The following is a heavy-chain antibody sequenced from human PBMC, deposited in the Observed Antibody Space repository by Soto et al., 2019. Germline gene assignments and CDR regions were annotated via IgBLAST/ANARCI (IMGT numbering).Heavy chain of an antibody. Sequence: QVQLVESGGGLVKPGGSLRLSCAASGFTFSDYYMSWIRQAPGKGLEWVSYISSSSSYTNYADSVKGRFTISSDHAKKSLYLKMNSLGAEDTAVYYCARDKRSSGWVTGPLDYWGQGTLVTVSS. V-gene: IGHV3-11*05. CDR2: ISSSSSYT. CDR1: GFTFSDYY. D-gene: IGHD6-19*01. CDR3: ARDKRSSGWVTGPLDY. J-gene: IGHJ4*02.